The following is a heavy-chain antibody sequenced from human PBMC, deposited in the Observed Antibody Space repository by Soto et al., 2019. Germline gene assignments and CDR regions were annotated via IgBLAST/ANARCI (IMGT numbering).Heavy chain of an antibody. V-gene: IGHV3-33*01. CDR3: ARDIAVRRIDE. Sequence: QVQLVQSGGGVVQPGKSLRLSCGASGFTFSLYGMHWVRQAPGKGLEWVSFIWYDGSATYYGDSVKGRFTISKDDSTHNLYLQINSPRDEDTAVYYCARDIAVRRIDEWGQGSLVTVAS. J-gene: IGHJ4*02. CDR2: IWYDGSAT. D-gene: IGHD6-6*01. CDR1: GFTFSLYG.